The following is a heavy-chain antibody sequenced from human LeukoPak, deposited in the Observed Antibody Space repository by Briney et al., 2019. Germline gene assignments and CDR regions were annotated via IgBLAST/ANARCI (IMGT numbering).Heavy chain of an antibody. CDR1: GFTVSSNY. V-gene: IGHV3-53*01. D-gene: IGHD2-2*01. Sequence: GGSLRLSCAASGFTVSSNYMSWVRQAPGKGLEWVSVIYSGGSTYYADSVKGRFTISRDNSKNTLYLQMNSLRAEDTAVYYCARANGVVPAAYGYFDYWGQGTLVTVSS. CDR2: IYSGGST. J-gene: IGHJ4*02. CDR3: ARANGVVPAAYGYFDY.